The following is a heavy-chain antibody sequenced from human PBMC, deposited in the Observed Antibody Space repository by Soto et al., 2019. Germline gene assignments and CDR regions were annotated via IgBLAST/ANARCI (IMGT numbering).Heavy chain of an antibody. D-gene: IGHD3-22*01. J-gene: IGHJ6*02. CDR3: ARNMRTYYYHSSGSYGIDV. Sequence: QVQLVQSGAEVKKPGASVKVSCKASGYTFTGYYMHWVRQAPGQGLEWMGWINPNSGGTNYAQKFQGWDTMTRDTSISTAYMELSRLRSDDTAVYYCARNMRTYYYHSSGSYGIDVWGQGTTVTVSS. CDR2: INPNSGGT. V-gene: IGHV1-2*04. CDR1: GYTFTGYY.